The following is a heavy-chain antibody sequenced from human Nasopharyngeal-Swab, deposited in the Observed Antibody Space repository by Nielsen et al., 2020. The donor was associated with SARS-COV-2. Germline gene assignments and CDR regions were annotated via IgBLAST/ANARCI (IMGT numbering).Heavy chain of an antibody. Sequence: VRQPPGKGLEWVALIWYDGSNEFYADSVKGRFTISRDNSKNILFLQMNSLRAEDTAVYFCARDSATGIAGATGIDFWGQGILVTVSS. V-gene: IGHV3-33*01. CDR3: ARDSATGIAGATGIDF. J-gene: IGHJ4*02. D-gene: IGHD1-26*01. CDR2: IWYDGSNE.